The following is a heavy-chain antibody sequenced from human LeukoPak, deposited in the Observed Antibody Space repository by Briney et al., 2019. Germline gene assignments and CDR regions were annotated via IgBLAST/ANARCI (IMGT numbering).Heavy chain of an antibody. D-gene: IGHD6-13*01. Sequence: SETLSLTCTVSGYSISSGYYWGWIRQPPGKGLEWIGSIYHSGSTYYNPSLKRRVTISVDTSKNQFSLKLSSVTAADTAVYYCARDPFDYSSSWYTYWGQGTLVTVSS. J-gene: IGHJ4*02. CDR2: IYHSGST. V-gene: IGHV4-38-2*02. CDR3: ARDPFDYSSSWYTY. CDR1: GYSISSGYY.